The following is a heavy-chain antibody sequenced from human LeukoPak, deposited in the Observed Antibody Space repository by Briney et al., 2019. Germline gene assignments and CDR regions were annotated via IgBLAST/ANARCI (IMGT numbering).Heavy chain of an antibody. CDR2: ISSSGSTI. CDR3: ARDFEQQLVVEHWFDP. D-gene: IGHD6-13*01. Sequence: PGGSLRLSCAASGFTFSDYYMSWIRQAPGKGLEWVSYISSSGSTIYYADSVKGRFTISRDNAKNSLYLQMNSLRAEDTAVYYCARDFEQQLVVEHWFDPWGQGTLVTVSS. CDR1: GFTFSDYY. V-gene: IGHV3-11*01. J-gene: IGHJ5*02.